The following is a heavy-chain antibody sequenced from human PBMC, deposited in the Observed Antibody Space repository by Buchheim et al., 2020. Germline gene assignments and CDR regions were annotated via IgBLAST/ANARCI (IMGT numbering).Heavy chain of an antibody. J-gene: IGHJ6*02. CDR3: AKDHWVGYSSGWYGMDV. CDR1: GFTFSSYG. V-gene: IGHV3-30*18. D-gene: IGHD6-19*01. CDR2: ISYDGSNK. Sequence: QVQLVESGGGVVQPGRSLRLSCAASGFTFSSYGMHWVRQAPGKGLEWVAVISYDGSNKYYADSVKGRFTISRDNSKNTLYLKMNSLRAEDTAVYYCAKDHWVGYSSGWYGMDVWGQGTT.